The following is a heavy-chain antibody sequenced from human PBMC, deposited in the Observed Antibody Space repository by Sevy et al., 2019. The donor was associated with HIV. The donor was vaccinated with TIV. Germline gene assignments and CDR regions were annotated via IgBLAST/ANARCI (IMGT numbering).Heavy chain of an antibody. CDR1: GYTFTSYG. D-gene: IGHD3-22*01. J-gene: IGHJ4*02. Sequence: ASVKVSCKASGYTFTSYGIIWVRQAPGQGLEWMGWISPYTGDTSYALKLQGRATMTTDTSTSTAYMELRSLRSDDTAVYYCAGSIRQWLPKSSVYYAFDYWGQGTLVTVSS. V-gene: IGHV1-18*01. CDR3: AGSIRQWLPKSSVYYAFDY. CDR2: ISPYTGDT.